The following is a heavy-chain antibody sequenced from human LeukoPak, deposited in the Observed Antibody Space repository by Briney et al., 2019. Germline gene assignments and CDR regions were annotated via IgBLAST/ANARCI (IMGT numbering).Heavy chain of an antibody. J-gene: IGHJ4*02. Sequence: GGSLRLSCAASGFTFSRSSMNWVRQAPGKGLEWISFVSSSSSAIYYADSVRGRFTISRDNAENSLYLQMNSLRAEDAAVYYCVREDLGIEYWGQGTLVTVS. CDR3: VREDLGIEY. D-gene: IGHD3/OR15-3a*01. V-gene: IGHV3-48*04. CDR1: GFTFSRSS. CDR2: VSSSSSAI.